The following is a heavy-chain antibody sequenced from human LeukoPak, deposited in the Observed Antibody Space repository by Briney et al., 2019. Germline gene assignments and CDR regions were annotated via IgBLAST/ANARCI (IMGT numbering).Heavy chain of an antibody. CDR3: ARQSRDGSKTRGYYFDY. CDR2: IYPADSDT. D-gene: IGHD3-10*01. Sequence: GESLKISCQVSGYIFTNYWIGWVRQLPGKGLESMGIIYPADSDTTYSPSFQGLVTISADKSISTVYLQWSSLKASDTAMYYCARQSRDGSKTRGYYFDYWGQGTLVTVSS. V-gene: IGHV5-51*01. CDR1: GYIFTNYW. J-gene: IGHJ4*02.